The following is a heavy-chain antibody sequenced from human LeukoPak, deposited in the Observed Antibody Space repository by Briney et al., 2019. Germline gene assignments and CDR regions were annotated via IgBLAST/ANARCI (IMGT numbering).Heavy chain of an antibody. J-gene: IGHJ4*02. CDR2: IKQDGSEK. Sequence: GGSLRLSCAASGFTFSSYAMHWVRQAPGKGLEWVANIKQDGSEKYYVDSVKGRFTISRDNAKNSLYLQMNSLRAEDTAVYYCARDLAYYDFWSGYYTSPDDYWGQGTLVTVSS. D-gene: IGHD3-3*01. V-gene: IGHV3-7*01. CDR3: ARDLAYYDFWSGYYTSPDDY. CDR1: GFTFSSYA.